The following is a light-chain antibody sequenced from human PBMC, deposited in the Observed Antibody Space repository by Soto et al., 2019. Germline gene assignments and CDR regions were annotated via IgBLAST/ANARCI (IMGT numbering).Light chain of an antibody. CDR2: EVS. Sequence: QSVLTQPASVSGSPGQSITISCTGTSIDVGNYNYVSWYQHHPGKAPKLMIYEVSYRPSGVSVRFSGSKSGNTASLTISGLQAEDEANYYCSSYTTSSTWVFGGGTKLTVL. CDR3: SSYTTSSTWV. J-gene: IGLJ3*02. V-gene: IGLV2-14*01. CDR1: SIDVGNYNY.